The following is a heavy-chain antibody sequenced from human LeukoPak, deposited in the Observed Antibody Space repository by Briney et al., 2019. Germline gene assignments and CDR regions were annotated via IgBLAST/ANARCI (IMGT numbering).Heavy chain of an antibody. Sequence: GGSLRLSCAASGFTFDGYTMHWVRQVPGKGLEWVSLISWDGSGTYYADSVKGRFTISRDNSKNSLYLQMSSLRTEDTALYYCAKDMNSGSLDYWGQGTLVTVSS. CDR3: AKDMNSGSLDY. D-gene: IGHD1-26*01. CDR1: GFTFDGYT. V-gene: IGHV3-43*01. J-gene: IGHJ4*02. CDR2: ISWDGSGT.